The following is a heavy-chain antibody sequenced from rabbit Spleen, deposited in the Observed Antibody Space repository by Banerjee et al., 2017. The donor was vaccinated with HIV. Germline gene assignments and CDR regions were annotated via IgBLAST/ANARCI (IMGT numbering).Heavy chain of an antibody. Sequence: QQLVESGGGLVKPGASLTLTCKASGFDFSRGYDMCWVRQAPGKGLEWIGCIYAGSSGSTYSATWAKGRFTISKTSSTTVTLQMTSLTAADTATYFCARDLAGVIGWNFYLWGQGTLVTVS. J-gene: IGHJ4*01. CDR1: GFDFSRGYD. V-gene: IGHV1S40*01. CDR2: IYAGSSGST. D-gene: IGHD4-1*01. CDR3: ARDLAGVIGWNFYL.